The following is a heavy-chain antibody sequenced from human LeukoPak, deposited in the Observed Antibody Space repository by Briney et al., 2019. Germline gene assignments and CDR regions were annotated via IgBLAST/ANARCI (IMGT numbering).Heavy chain of an antibody. D-gene: IGHD1/OR15-1a*01. V-gene: IGHV3-53*01. Sequence: GGSLRLSCAASGFSVSSNFMSWVRQAPGKGLEWVSVIYSGGTTYYAASVKGRFTISGDNSKNTLSLQMNSLRAEDTAVYYCARDGYGNNYMDVWGKGTTVTVSS. CDR3: ARDGYGNNYMDV. CDR1: GFSVSSNF. CDR2: IYSGGTT. J-gene: IGHJ6*03.